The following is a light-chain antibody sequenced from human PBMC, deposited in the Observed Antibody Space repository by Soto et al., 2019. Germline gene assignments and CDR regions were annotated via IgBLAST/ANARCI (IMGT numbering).Light chain of an antibody. Sequence: QSVLTQPPSVSGAPGQRVTISCTGGSSNIGAGYDVHWYQRLPGTAPKLLIYSNSNRPSGIPDRFSGSRSGTSASLAITGLQAEDEGDYYCQSFDSSLSGSIFGGGTKLTVL. CDR3: QSFDSSLSGSI. CDR1: SSNIGAGYD. V-gene: IGLV1-40*01. CDR2: SNS. J-gene: IGLJ2*01.